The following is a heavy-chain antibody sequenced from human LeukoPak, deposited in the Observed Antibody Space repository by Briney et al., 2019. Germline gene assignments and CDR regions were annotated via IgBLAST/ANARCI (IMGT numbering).Heavy chain of an antibody. V-gene: IGHV1-2*02. CDR2: INPNSGGT. J-gene: IGHJ6*03. CDR1: GGTFSSYA. Sequence: ASVKVSCKASGGTFSSYAISWVRQAPGQGLEWMGWINPNSGGTNYAQKFQGRVTMTRDTSISTAYMELSRLRSDDTAVYYCARGRGRIAEYYYYYYYMDVWGKGTTVTISS. D-gene: IGHD3-10*01. CDR3: ARGRGRIAEYYYYYYYMDV.